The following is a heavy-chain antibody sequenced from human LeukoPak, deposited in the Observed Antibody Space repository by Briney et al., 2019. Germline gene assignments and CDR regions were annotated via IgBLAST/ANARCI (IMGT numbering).Heavy chain of an antibody. D-gene: IGHD2-8*01. CDR1: GGSISSYY. CDR2: IYKSGST. V-gene: IGHV4-59*01. Sequence: PSETLSLTCTVSGGSISSYYWSWVRQPPGKGLEWIGYIYKSGSTNYNPSLKSRVTISVDTSKNQFSLKLRSVTAADTAVYFCARDASAFCSNAVCQESNMDVWGKGTTVTVSS. CDR3: ARDASAFCSNAVCQESNMDV. J-gene: IGHJ6*03.